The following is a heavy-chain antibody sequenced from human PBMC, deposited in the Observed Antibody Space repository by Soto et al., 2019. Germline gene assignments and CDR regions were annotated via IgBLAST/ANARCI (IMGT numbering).Heavy chain of an antibody. CDR3: AKDVGWKWLRGLDV. D-gene: IGHD6-19*01. CDR1: GFTFSSYG. V-gene: IGHV3-30*18. CDR2: ISYDGSNK. J-gene: IGHJ6*04. Sequence: GGSLRLSCAASGFTFSSYGMHWVRQAPGKGLEWVAVISYDGSNKYYADSVKGRFTISRDNSKNTLYLQMNSLRAEDTAVYYCAKDVGWKWLRGLDVWGKGTTVTVSS.